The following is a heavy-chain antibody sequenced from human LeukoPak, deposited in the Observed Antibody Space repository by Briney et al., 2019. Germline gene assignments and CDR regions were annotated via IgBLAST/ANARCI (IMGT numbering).Heavy chain of an antibody. Sequence: ASVKVSCKASGYTFTSYDINWVRQATGQGLEWMGWMNPNSGNTGYAQKFQGRVTITRNTSISTAYTELSSLRSEDTAVYYCARVHSTIGDYYYYYYMDVWGKGTTVTVSS. CDR3: ARVHSTIGDYYYYYYMDV. CDR1: GYTFTSYD. D-gene: IGHD2-2*01. CDR2: MNPNSGNT. V-gene: IGHV1-8*03. J-gene: IGHJ6*03.